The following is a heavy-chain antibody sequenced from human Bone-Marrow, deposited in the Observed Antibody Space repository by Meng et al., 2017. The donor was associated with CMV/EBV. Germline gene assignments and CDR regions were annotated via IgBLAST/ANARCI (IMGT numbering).Heavy chain of an antibody. Sequence: GGSFTGYDWGWIRHPPGKGLEWIGDINHRGSSNYHPSLKSRVSISLDTSKNQFSLELRSVTAADTAVYYCARYLNSRSRTGRGNFDSWGQGTLVTVSS. J-gene: IGHJ4*02. D-gene: IGHD1-1*01. CDR2: INHRGSS. V-gene: IGHV4-34*01. CDR3: ARYLNSRSRTGRGNFDS. CDR1: GGSFTGYD.